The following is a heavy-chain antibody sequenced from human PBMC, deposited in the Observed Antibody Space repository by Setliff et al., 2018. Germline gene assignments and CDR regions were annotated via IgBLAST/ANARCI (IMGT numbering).Heavy chain of an antibody. CDR2: IYYTGSS. D-gene: IGHD5-18*01. Sequence: SETLSLTCTVSGDSIRSYYWSWVRQPPGRGLEWIGYIYYTGSSNYNPSLKSRVTISVDTSKNQFSLRLRSVSAADTAVYYCAREPMDSAMVTTGAFDIWVRGTMVTVSS. J-gene: IGHJ3*02. CDR1: GDSIRSYY. V-gene: IGHV4-59*01. CDR3: AREPMDSAMVTTGAFDI.